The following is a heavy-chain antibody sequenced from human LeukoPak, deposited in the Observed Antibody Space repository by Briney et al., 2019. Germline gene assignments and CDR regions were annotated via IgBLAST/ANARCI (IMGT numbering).Heavy chain of an antibody. J-gene: IGHJ4*02. CDR1: GFTFSSYA. CDR2: ILYDGSNK. CDR3: AKDRGYYYDSSGHTAPLFDY. V-gene: IGHV3-30-3*01. D-gene: IGHD3-22*01. Sequence: GGSLRLSCAASGFTFSSYAMHWVRQAPGKGLEWVAVILYDGSNKYYADSVKGRFTISRDNSKNTLYLQMNSLRAEDTALYYCAKDRGYYYDSSGHTAPLFDYWGQGILVTVSS.